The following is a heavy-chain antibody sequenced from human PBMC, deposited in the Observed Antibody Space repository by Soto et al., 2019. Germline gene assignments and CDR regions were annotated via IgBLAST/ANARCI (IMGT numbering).Heavy chain of an antibody. D-gene: IGHD4-17*01. CDR1: GGSXSSYY. V-gene: IGHV4-59*08. CDR3: ARRYGVYFDY. Sequence: PSETLSLTCTVSGGSXSSYYWSWIRQPPGKGLEWIGYIYYSGSTNYNPSLKSRVTISVDTSKNQFSLKLSSVTAADTAVYYCARRYGVYFDYWGQGTLVTVSS. J-gene: IGHJ4*02. CDR2: IYYSGST.